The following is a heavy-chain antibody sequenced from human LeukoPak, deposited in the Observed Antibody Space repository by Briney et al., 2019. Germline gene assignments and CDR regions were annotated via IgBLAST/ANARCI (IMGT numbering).Heavy chain of an antibody. V-gene: IGHV3-30*01. CDR3: ARVQYSSSSWSGYYYYYMDV. Sequence: GGSLRLSCAASGFTFSSYAMHWVRQAPGKGLEWVAVISYDGSNKCYADSVKGRFTISRDNSKNTLYLQMNSLRAEDTAVYYCARVQYSSSSWSGYYYYYMDVWGKGTTVTVSS. D-gene: IGHD6-6*01. CDR1: GFTFSSYA. J-gene: IGHJ6*03. CDR2: ISYDGSNK.